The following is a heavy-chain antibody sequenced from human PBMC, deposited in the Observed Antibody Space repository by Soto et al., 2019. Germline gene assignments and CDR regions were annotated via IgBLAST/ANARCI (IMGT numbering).Heavy chain of an antibody. D-gene: IGHD2-21*01. CDR1: GYPFTSYG. CDR3: ARDVGEPDY. CDR2: ISAYNGNT. V-gene: IGHV1-18*01. Sequence: XAVKVACKASGYPFTSYGISWVRQAPGQGLEWMGWISAYNGNTNYAQKLQCRVTMTTDTSTSTAYMELRSLRSDDTAVYYCARDVGEPDYWGQGTLVTVSS. J-gene: IGHJ4*02.